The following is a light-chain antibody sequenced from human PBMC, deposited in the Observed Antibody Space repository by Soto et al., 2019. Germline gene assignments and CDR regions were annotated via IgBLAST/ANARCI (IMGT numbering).Light chain of an antibody. J-gene: IGKJ1*01. CDR1: QTVRNN. V-gene: IGKV3-15*01. CDR3: QQYNNWNRK. Sequence: EFVLTQSPGTLSLSPGERATLSCRASQTVRNNYLAWYQQKPGQAPRLLIYGASTRATGIPARFSGSGSGTEFTLTISSLQSEDFAVYYCQQYNNWNRKCGQGTKVDIK. CDR2: GAS.